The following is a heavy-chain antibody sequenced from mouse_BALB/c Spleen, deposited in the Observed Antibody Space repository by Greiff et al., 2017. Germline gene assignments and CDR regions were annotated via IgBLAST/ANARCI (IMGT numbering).Heavy chain of an antibody. CDR3: ARTGAAWFAY. D-gene: IGHD4-1*01. CDR1: GFTFSSYT. CDR2: ISNGGGST. J-gene: IGHJ3*01. Sequence: EVKVVESGGGLVQPGGSLKLSCAASGFTFSSYTMSWVRQTPEKRLEWVAYISNGGGSTYYPDTVKGRFTISRDNAKNTLYLQMSSLKSEDTAMYYCARTGAAWFAYWGQGTLVTVSA. V-gene: IGHV5-12-2*01.